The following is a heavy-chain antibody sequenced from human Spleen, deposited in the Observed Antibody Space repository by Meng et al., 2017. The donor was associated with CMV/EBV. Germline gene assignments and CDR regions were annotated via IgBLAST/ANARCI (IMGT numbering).Heavy chain of an antibody. CDR3: ARVVRGVITPPYYYYYGMDV. V-gene: IGHV1-2*02. CDR2: IHPKTGGT. Sequence: ASVKVSCKASGYSFSDYYMHWVRQAPGQGLEWMGWIHPKTGGTFYAQKFQGRVTMTRDTSISTAYVELSGLRPDDTAVYYCARVVRGVITPPYYYYYGMDVWGQGTTVTVSS. D-gene: IGHD3-10*01. J-gene: IGHJ6*02. CDR1: GYSFSDYY.